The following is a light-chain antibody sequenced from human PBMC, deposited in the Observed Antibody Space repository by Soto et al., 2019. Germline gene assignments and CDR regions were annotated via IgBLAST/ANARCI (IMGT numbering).Light chain of an antibody. CDR3: CSYAGSYTYV. Sequence: QSVLTQPRSVSGSPGQSVTISCTGTSSDVGGYNYVSWYQQHPGKAPKLMIYDVSKRPSGVPDRFSGSKSGNTASLTISGHQAEDEADYYCCSYAGSYTYVFGPGTKVIVL. CDR2: DVS. V-gene: IGLV2-11*01. CDR1: SSDVGGYNY. J-gene: IGLJ1*01.